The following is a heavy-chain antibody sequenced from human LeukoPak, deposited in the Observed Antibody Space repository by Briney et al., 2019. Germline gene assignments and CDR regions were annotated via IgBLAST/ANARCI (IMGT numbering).Heavy chain of an antibody. D-gene: IGHD3-22*01. CDR2: IYPGDSDT. J-gene: IGHJ4*02. Sequence: GESLKISCKGSGYSFTSYWIGWVRQMPGKGLEWMGIIYPGDSDTRYSPSFQGQVTISADKSISTAYLQWSSLKASDTAMYYCARVGDSSGYYYRFDYWGQGTLVTVSS. V-gene: IGHV5-51*01. CDR3: ARVGDSSGYYYRFDY. CDR1: GYSFTSYW.